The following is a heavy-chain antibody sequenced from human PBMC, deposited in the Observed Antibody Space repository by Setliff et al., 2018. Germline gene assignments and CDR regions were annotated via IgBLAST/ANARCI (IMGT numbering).Heavy chain of an antibody. CDR1: GYTFRNYA. CDR3: ARAPSVELVTIRTNSWFTY. V-gene: IGHV1-18*01. J-gene: IGHJ4*02. CDR2: ISVYNGDT. D-gene: IGHD5-18*01. Sequence: ASVQVSCKDSGYTFRNYAFAWVRQAPGQGLEWVGWISVYNGDTNYAQKLQGRVTLTTDTSTSTAYMELRSLTSDDSAFYYCARAPSVELVTIRTNSWFTYWGQGTLVTVSS.